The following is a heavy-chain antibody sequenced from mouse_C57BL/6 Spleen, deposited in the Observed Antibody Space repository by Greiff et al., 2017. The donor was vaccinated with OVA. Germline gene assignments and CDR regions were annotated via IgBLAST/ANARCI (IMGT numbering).Heavy chain of an antibody. D-gene: IGHD1-1*01. Sequence: EVQVVESGGGLVQPGGSLKLSCAASGFTFSDYGMAWVRQAPRKGPEWVAFISNLAYSIYYADTVTGRFTISRENAKNTLYLEMSSLRSEDTAMYYCARQSSDYFDYWGQGTTLTVSS. V-gene: IGHV5-15*01. CDR2: ISNLAYSI. CDR3: ARQSSDYFDY. J-gene: IGHJ2*01. CDR1: GFTFSDYG.